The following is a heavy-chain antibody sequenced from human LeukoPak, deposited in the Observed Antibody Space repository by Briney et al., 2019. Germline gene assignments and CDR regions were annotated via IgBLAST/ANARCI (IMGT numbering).Heavy chain of an antibody. Sequence: GGSLRLSCAASGFTFDDYGMNWVRQAPGKGLEWVSSISSSSSYIYYADSVKGRFTISRDNAKNSLYLQMNSLRAEDTAVYYCASRPDYGDYANYWGQGTLVTVSS. D-gene: IGHD4-17*01. CDR3: ASRPDYGDYANY. J-gene: IGHJ4*02. V-gene: IGHV3-21*01. CDR1: GFTFDDYG. CDR2: ISSSSSYI.